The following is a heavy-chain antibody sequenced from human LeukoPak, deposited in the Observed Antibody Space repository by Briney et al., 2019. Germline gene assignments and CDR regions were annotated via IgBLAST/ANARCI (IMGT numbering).Heavy chain of an antibody. D-gene: IGHD3-10*01. V-gene: IGHV3-30*02. CDR1: GFTFSSYG. CDR3: AKGLSHLWFGESPSGDAFDI. CDR2: IRYDGSNK. J-gene: IGHJ3*02. Sequence: GGSLRLSCAASGFTFSSYGMHWVRQAPGKGLEWVAFIRYDGSNKYYADSVKGRFTISRDNSKNTLYLQMNSLRAEDTAVYNCAKGLSHLWFGESPSGDAFDIWGQGTMVTVSS.